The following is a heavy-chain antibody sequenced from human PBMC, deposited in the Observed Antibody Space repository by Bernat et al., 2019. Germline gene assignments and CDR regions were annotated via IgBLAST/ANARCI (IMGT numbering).Heavy chain of an antibody. J-gene: IGHJ3*02. CDR3: ARELHLGYCSGGGCPPDALDI. CDR2: ISSSSSYI. D-gene: IGHD2-15*01. V-gene: IGHV3-21*01. CDR1: GFTFSTYS. Sequence: EVQLVESGGGLVKPGGSLRLSCAASGFTFSTYSMNWVRQAPGKGLEWVSSISSSSSYIYYADSVKGRFTISRDNAKNSLYLQMNSLRAEDTAVFYCARELHLGYCSGGGCPPDALDIWGQGTMVTVSS.